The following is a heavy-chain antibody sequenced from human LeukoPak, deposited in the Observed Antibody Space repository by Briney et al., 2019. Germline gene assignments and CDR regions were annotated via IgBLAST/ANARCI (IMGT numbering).Heavy chain of an antibody. D-gene: IGHD6-19*01. CDR1: GFTFSSYG. CDR3: ARDDTSGGYYEFGY. CDR2: ISGSGGST. J-gene: IGHJ4*02. Sequence: QSGGSLRLSCAASGFTFSSYGMSWVRQAPGKGLEWVSAISGSGGSTYYADSVKGRFTISRDNSKNTLYLQMNSLRAEDTAVYYCARDDTSGGYYEFGYWGQGTLVTVSS. V-gene: IGHV3-23*01.